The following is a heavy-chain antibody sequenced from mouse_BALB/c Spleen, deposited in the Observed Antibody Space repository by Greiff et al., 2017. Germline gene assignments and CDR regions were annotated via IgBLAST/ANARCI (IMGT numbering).Heavy chain of an antibody. V-gene: IGHV1S137*01. CDR3: ARGGKPPYYAMDY. CDR1: GYTFTDYA. J-gene: IGHJ4*01. Sequence: VQLVESGAELVRPGVSVKISCKGSGYTFTDYAMHWVKQSHAKSLEWIGVISTYYGDASYNQKFKGKATMTVDKSSSTAYMELARLTSEDSAIYYCARGGKPPYYAMDYWGQGTSVTVSS. D-gene: IGHD2-1*01. CDR2: ISTYYGDA.